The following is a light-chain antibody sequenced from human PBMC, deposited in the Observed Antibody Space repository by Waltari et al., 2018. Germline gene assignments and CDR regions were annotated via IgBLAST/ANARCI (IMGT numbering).Light chain of an antibody. CDR1: KLGNQF. J-gene: IGLJ2*01. CDR2: EDD. Sequence: SYVLTQPPSVSVSPGQTASIDCSGDKLGNQFVAWYQLKPGQSPVLVVYEDDKRPSGIPGRFAGSNSGNTATLTISVAQSMDEGDYFCQGRDGSTAVVFGGGTKLTVL. V-gene: IGLV3-1*01. CDR3: QGRDGSTAVV.